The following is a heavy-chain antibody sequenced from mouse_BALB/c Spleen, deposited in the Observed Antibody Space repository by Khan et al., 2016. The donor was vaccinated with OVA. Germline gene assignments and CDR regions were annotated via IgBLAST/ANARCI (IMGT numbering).Heavy chain of an antibody. CDR3: ARNREPDYFDY. CDR2: IWAGGST. Sequence: QVQLKESGPGLVAPSQSLSITCTVSGFSFTSHGVNWVRQHPGKGLEWLGVIWAGGSTNYNSTLMSRLIISKDSSKSQVFLKMNSLQTDDTAMYYCARNREPDYFDYWGQGTTLTVSS. J-gene: IGHJ2*01. CDR1: GFSFTSHG. V-gene: IGHV2-9*02.